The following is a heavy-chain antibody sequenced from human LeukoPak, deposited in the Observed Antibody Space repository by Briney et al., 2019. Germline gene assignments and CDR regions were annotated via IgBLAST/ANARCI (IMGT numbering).Heavy chain of an antibody. Sequence: GGCLRLSCAASGFTFSSYWMSWVRQAPGKGLEWVANIKQDGSEKYYVDSVKGRFTISRDNAKNSLYLQMNSLRAEDTAVYYCARTRYCSGGSCYSLYYYYGMDVWGQGTTVTVSS. V-gene: IGHV3-7*01. D-gene: IGHD2-15*01. J-gene: IGHJ6*02. CDR1: GFTFSSYW. CDR3: ARTRYCSGGSCYSLYYYYGMDV. CDR2: IKQDGSEK.